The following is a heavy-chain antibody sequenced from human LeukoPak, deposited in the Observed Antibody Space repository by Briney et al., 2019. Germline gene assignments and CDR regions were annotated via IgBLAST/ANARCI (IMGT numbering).Heavy chain of an antibody. CDR3: AKDRDFWSGYRYYFDY. J-gene: IGHJ4*02. Sequence: DSVKSRFTTSRDNSKNTLYLQMNSLRAEDTAVYYCAKDRDFWSGYRYYFDYWGQGTLVTVST. V-gene: IGHV3-30*02. D-gene: IGHD3-3*01.